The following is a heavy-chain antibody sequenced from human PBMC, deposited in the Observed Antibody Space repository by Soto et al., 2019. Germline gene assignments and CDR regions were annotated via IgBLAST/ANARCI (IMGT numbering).Heavy chain of an antibody. CDR2: IYYSGST. CDR3: SRHGRTNLYYFDF. D-gene: IGHD1-7*01. J-gene: IGHJ4*02. CDR1: GCSIRSSSYY. Sequence: SETLSLTCTVSGCSIRSSSYYWGWIRQPPGKGLEWIGSIYYSGSTYYNPALKSRVTISVDTSKNQFSLKLSSVTAADTAVYYCSRHGRTNLYYFDFRGPGILVNVSS. V-gene: IGHV4-39*01.